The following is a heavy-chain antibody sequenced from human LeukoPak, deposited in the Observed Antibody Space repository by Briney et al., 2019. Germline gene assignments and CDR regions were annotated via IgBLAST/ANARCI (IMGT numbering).Heavy chain of an antibody. CDR3: ATYWRYFDWLLLDT. V-gene: IGHV3-7*05. CDR1: GLTFGDYW. CDR2: IKQDGSET. J-gene: IGHJ3*02. Sequence: PGGSLRLSCEASGLTFGDYWMTWVRQAPGKGPECVANIKQDGSETPYVDSVKGRFTIFRDNAKNSLSLQMNSLRVEDTAMYYCATYWRYFDWLLLDTWGLGTMVTVSS. D-gene: IGHD3-9*01.